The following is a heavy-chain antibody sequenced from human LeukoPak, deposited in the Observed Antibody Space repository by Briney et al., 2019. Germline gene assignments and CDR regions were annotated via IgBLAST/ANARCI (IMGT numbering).Heavy chain of an antibody. J-gene: IGHJ4*02. D-gene: IGHD3-22*01. Sequence: PSETLSLTCTVSGGSISSYYWSWIRQPPGKGLEWIGYIYYSGSTNYNPSLKSRVTISVDTSRTRFSLKLSSVTAADTAVYYCARGYYDTSGYWLSFFDFWGQGTLVTVSS. CDR1: GGSISSYY. CDR3: ARGYYDTSGYWLSFFDF. V-gene: IGHV4-59*12. CDR2: IYYSGST.